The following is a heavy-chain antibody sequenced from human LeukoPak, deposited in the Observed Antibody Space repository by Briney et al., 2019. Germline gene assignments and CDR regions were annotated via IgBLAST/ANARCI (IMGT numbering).Heavy chain of an antibody. CDR2: MSSSDDGR. J-gene: IGHJ4*02. CDR3: AKAPVTSCRGAFCYPFDY. V-gene: IGHV3-23*01. D-gene: IGHD2-15*01. Sequence: GGSLRLSCATSGFSFSSYAMSWVRQAPGKGLEWVSAMSSSDDGRYYAASVRGRFTISRDTSRSTLYLQMNSLRAEDAAVYYCAKAPVTSCRGAFCYPFDYWGQGTLVTVSA. CDR1: GFSFSSYA.